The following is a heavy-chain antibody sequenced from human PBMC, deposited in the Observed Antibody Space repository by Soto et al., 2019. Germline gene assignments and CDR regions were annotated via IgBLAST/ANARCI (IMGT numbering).Heavy chain of an antibody. V-gene: IGHV4-31*03. Sequence: PSETLSLTCTVSGGSISSGGYYWSWIRQHPGKGLEWIGYIYYSGSTYYSPSTKSRVTISVDTSKNQFSLKLSSVTAADTAVYYCARVGCSGGSCYNYYYGMDVWGQGTTVTVSS. D-gene: IGHD2-15*01. CDR1: GGSISSGGYY. CDR2: IYYSGST. CDR3: ARVGCSGGSCYNYYYGMDV. J-gene: IGHJ6*02.